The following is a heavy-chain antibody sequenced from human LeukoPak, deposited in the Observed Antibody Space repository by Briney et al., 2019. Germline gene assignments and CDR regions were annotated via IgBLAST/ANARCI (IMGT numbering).Heavy chain of an antibody. D-gene: IGHD3-10*01. CDR1: GFTFSSYW. CDR2: IKQDGSEK. Sequence: GGSLRLSCAVSGFTFSSYWMSWVRQAPGKGLEWVANIKQDGSEKYYVDSVKGRFTISRDNAKNSLYLQMNSLRVEDTAVYYCARINTVRGPYWGNYFDYWSQGTLVTVSS. J-gene: IGHJ4*02. CDR3: ARINTVRGPYWGNYFDY. V-gene: IGHV3-7*01.